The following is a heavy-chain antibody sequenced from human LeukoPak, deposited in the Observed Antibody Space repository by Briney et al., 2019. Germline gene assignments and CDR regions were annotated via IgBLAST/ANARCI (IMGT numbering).Heavy chain of an antibody. V-gene: IGHV1-18*01. CDR1: GYTFTSYG. D-gene: IGHD6-13*01. CDR2: ISAYNGNT. J-gene: IGHJ5*02. CDR3: ARVEAAAGTGWLDP. Sequence: VKVSCKASGYTFTSYGISWVRQAPGQGLEWMGWISAYNGNTNYAQKLQGRVTMTTDTSTSTAYMELRSLRSDDTAVYYCARVEAAAGTGWLDPWGQGTLVTVSS.